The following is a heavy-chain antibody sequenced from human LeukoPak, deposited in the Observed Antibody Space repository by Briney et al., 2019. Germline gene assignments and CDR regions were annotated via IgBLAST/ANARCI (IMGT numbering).Heavy chain of an antibody. CDR1: GFTFSSYT. CDR2: ITSSSSEI. V-gene: IGHV3-21*03. J-gene: IGHJ1*01. D-gene: IGHD5-12*01. Sequence: PGGSLRLSCAASGFTFSSYTMNWVRQAPGKGLEWVSAITSSSSEIYYADSVKGRSTISRDNAKNSLYLQMNSLRAEDTAVYYCARVSSTMTVDKDFQHWGQGTLVTVSS. CDR3: ARVSSTMTVDKDFQH.